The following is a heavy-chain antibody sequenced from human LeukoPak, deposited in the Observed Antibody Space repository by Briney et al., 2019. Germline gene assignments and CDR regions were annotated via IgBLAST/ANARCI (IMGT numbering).Heavy chain of an antibody. Sequence: GGSLRLSCAASGFTFTNYAVTWVRQAPGKGLEWVSAISGDGTFIYYTESAKGRFTISRDNSMSTVYLQMNSLRAEDTAIYYCARVAGSSLSRARFDYWGPGTLVTVSS. J-gene: IGHJ4*02. CDR1: GFTFTNYA. CDR2: ISGDGTFI. V-gene: IGHV3-23*01. D-gene: IGHD6-6*01. CDR3: ARVAGSSLSRARFDY.